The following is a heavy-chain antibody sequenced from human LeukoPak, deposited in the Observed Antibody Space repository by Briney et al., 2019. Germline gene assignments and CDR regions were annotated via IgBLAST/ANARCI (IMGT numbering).Heavy chain of an antibody. CDR3: ARGYDSSAYYPFNY. V-gene: IGHV4-59*11. CDR1: GGSLSTHH. J-gene: IGHJ4*02. Sequence: SETLSLTCVVSGGSLSTHHWSWIRQSPGRGLEWIGYISDSGSTNYNPSLKSRVTISVDTSKNQFSLMLSSVTAADTAVYYCARGYDSSAYYPFNYWGQGTLVTVSS. D-gene: IGHD3-22*01. CDR2: ISDSGST.